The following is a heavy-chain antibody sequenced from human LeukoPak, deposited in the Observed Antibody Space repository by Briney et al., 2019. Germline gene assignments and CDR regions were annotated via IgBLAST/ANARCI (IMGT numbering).Heavy chain of an antibody. CDR3: ARDQGTLEMATHYFDY. Sequence: GASVKVSCKASGYTFTDYYMHWVRQAPGQGLEGMGIINPSGGSTSYAQKFQGRVTMTRDMSTSTVYMELSSLRSEDTAVYYCARDQGTLEMATHYFDYWGQGTLVTVSS. V-gene: IGHV1-46*01. CDR1: GYTFTDYY. J-gene: IGHJ4*02. D-gene: IGHD5-24*01. CDR2: INPSGGST.